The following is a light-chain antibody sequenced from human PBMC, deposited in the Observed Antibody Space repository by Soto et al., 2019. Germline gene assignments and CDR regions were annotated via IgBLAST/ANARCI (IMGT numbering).Light chain of an antibody. J-gene: IGKJ4*01. CDR2: GAS. CDR3: QHYNNWPLT. V-gene: IGKV3-15*01. CDR1: QSVSSN. Sequence: EIVMTQSPVSLSVSPGETATLSCRASQSVSSNLAWYQQKPGQAPRLLIYGASTRATGIPARFSGSGSGTEFTLTITSLQSEDFAVYYCQHYNNWPLTFGGGTKVESK.